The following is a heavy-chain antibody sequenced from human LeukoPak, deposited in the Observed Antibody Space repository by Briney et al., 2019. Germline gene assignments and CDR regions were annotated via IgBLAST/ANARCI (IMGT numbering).Heavy chain of an antibody. CDR3: ARLSGYDWESFYDY. J-gene: IGHJ4*02. CDR1: GGSIISTNW. V-gene: IGHV4-4*02. CDR2: IYHSGST. Sequence: SETLSLTCAVSGGSIISTNWWSWVRQPPGKGLEWIGEIYHSGSTNYNPSLKSRVTISVDNSKNQFSLNLSSVTAADTAVYYCARLSGYDWESFYDYWGQGTLVIVSS. D-gene: IGHD5-12*01.